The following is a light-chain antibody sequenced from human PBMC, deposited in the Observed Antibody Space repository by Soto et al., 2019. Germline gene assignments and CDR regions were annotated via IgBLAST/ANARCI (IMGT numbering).Light chain of an antibody. J-gene: IGKJ2*01. CDR1: QTIDTY. Sequence: DIRMTQSPSSLSASVGDTVTITCRASQTIDTYLNWYHQTPGKAPKLLIYSTSSLQSGVPSRFSGSRSGTDFSLTISSLQPEDSATYYCQQTYSAPRTFGQGTNLEI. V-gene: IGKV1-39*01. CDR3: QQTYSAPRT. CDR2: STS.